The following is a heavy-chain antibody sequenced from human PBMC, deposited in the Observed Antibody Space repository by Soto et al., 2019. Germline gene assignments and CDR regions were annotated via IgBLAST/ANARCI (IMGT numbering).Heavy chain of an antibody. J-gene: IGHJ3*02. CDR3: ARANSDYDYWSGPPFGAFDI. Sequence: EVQLVESGGGLVQPGGSLRLSCAASGFTFSSYWMSWVRQAPGKGLGWVANIKQDGSEKYYVDSVKGRFTISRDNAKNPLYLQMNSLRAEDTAVYYCARANSDYDYWSGPPFGAFDIWGQGTMVTVSS. V-gene: IGHV3-7*01. CDR2: IKQDGSEK. D-gene: IGHD3-3*01. CDR1: GFTFSSYW.